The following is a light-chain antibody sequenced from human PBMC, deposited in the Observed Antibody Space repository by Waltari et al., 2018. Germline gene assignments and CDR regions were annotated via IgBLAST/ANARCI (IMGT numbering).Light chain of an antibody. V-gene: IGKV4-1*01. Sequence: DIVMTQSSDSLSVSLGDRATLKCKSRQSILNSSNNKNYFVWYQQKAGQPPKLLIYWASTRESGVPDRFSGSGSGTDFTLTISSLQAEDVAVYYCQQYYTTPLTFGGGTKVEIK. CDR2: WAS. CDR1: QSILNSSNNKNY. CDR3: QQYYTTPLT. J-gene: IGKJ4*01.